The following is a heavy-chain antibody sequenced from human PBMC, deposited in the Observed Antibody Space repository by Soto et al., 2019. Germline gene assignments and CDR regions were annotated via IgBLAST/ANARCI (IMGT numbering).Heavy chain of an antibody. CDR1: GVTVSSNY. CDR2: IYSGGST. CDR3: ANARQYCTATSCLDWNDHLAF. V-gene: IGHV3-53*01. Sequence: GGSLRLSCAASGVTVSSNYMSWVRQAPGKGLEWVSVIYSGGSTYYADSVKGRFTISRDNSKNTLYLQMNSLRAEDTALYYCANARQYCTATSCLDWNDHLAFWGRGALVTVSS. D-gene: IGHD1-1*01. J-gene: IGHJ4*02.